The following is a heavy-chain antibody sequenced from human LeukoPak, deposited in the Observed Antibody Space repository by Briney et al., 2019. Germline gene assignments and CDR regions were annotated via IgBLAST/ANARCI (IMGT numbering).Heavy chain of an antibody. CDR1: GGTFTSYD. Sequence: ASVKVSCKASGGTFTSYDINWVRQATGQGLEWMGWMNPNSGNTGYAQKFQGRVTMTRNTSISTAYMELSSLRSEDTAVYYCARGNVLRFLEWLLPRLHFDCWGQGTLVTVSS. CDR2: MNPNSGNT. V-gene: IGHV1-8*01. J-gene: IGHJ4*02. D-gene: IGHD3-3*01. CDR3: ARGNVLRFLEWLLPRLHFDC.